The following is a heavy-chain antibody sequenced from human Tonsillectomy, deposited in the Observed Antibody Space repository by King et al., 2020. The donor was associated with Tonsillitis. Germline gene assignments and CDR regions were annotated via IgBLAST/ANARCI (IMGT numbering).Heavy chain of an antibody. J-gene: IGHJ6*03. CDR2: IDPRDSHH. V-gene: IGHV5-10-1*03. CDR1: GYRFTNYR. Sequence: QLVQSGAEMKKPGEYLRISCQTSGYRFTNYRINWVRQMPVKGLEWMVTIDPRDSHHHFSPSFQGHVTLSVDRSVNTAYLQWSSLKASDTAIYYCARPYFYYMDVWGKGTTVTVSS. D-gene: IGHD2-21*01. CDR3: ARPYFYYMDV.